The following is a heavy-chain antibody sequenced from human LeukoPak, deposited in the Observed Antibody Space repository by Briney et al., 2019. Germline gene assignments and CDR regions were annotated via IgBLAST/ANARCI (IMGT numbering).Heavy chain of an antibody. V-gene: IGHV3-30*18. CDR2: ISYDGSHK. D-gene: IGHD3-22*01. J-gene: IGHJ4*02. Sequence: GGSLRLSYAASGFTFSSYGLHWVRQAPGKGLEWVAVISYDGSHKYYAVSEKGRFTISRDNSKNTLYLQMNSQRAEDTAVYYCAKDLWNYYDSSGSYGNWGQGTLVTVSS. CDR3: AKDLWNYYDSSGSYGN. CDR1: GFTFSSYG.